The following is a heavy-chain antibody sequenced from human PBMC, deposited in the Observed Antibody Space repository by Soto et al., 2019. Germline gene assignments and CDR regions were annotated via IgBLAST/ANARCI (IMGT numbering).Heavy chain of an antibody. CDR2: IKSKTDGGTT. D-gene: IGHD3-3*01. V-gene: IGHV3-15*01. CDR1: GVNFSNAW. J-gene: IGHJ4*02. CDR3: TFTYYDFWSGQEGGTRADY. Sequence: PGGSLRLSCAASGVNFSNAWMSWVRQAPGKGLEWVGRIKSKTDGGTTDYAAPVKGRFTISRDDSKNTLYLQMNSLKTEDTAVYYCTFTYYDFWSGQEGGTRADYWGQGTLVTVSS.